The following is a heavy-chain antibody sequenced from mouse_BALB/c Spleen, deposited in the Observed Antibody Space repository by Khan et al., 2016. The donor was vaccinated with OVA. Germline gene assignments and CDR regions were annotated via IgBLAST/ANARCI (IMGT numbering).Heavy chain of an antibody. CDR1: DYSITSGYY. D-gene: IGHD2-14*01. V-gene: IGHV3-6*02. J-gene: IGHJ2*01. CDR3: VYPHMYDGYYFDY. CDR2: ISYDGSN. Sequence: EVQLQESGPGLVKPSQSLSLTCSVTDYSITSGYYWNWIRQFPGNKLEWMGYISYDGSNNYNPSLKNRISITRDTSKNQIFLKLNSVTNEDIATYYCVYPHMYDGYYFDYWGQGTTLTVSS.